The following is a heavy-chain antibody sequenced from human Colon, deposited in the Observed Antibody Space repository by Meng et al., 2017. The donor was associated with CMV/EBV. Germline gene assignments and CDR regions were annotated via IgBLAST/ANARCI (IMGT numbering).Heavy chain of an antibody. Sequence: GPLRAAGQGLVKPSATLSLTCTVSGASITSYYWSWIRQPAGKGLEWIGRVYISGNTNYNPSLKSRVTMSIDTSKNQLSLNIRSVTAADTAVYYCARDSNLSGLAYWGQGTLVTVSS. D-gene: IGHD3-10*01. J-gene: IGHJ4*02. CDR1: GASITSYY. V-gene: IGHV4-4*07. CDR3: ARDSNLSGLAY. CDR2: VYISGNT.